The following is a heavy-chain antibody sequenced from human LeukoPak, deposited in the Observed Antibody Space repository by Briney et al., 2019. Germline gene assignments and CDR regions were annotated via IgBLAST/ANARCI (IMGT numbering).Heavy chain of an antibody. CDR2: ISSTGGST. V-gene: IGHV3-64*04. CDR3: ARDTNGDGWFDP. Sequence: GGSLRLSCSASGFTFSNYAMHWVRQAPGKGLEYVSAISSTGGSTYYADSVKGRFTISRDNAKNSLYLQMNSLRAEDTSVYYCARDTNGDGWFDPWGQGTLVTVSS. J-gene: IGHJ5*02. D-gene: IGHD4-17*01. CDR1: GFTFSNYA.